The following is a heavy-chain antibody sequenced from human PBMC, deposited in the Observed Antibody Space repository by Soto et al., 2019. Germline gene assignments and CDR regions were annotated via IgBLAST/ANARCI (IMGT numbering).Heavy chain of an antibody. CDR2: ISAYNGNT. D-gene: IGHD3-16*01. Sequence: GASVKVSCKTSGYTFTSYGISWVRQAPGQGLEWMAWISAYNGNTHYAQRLQGRVTMTTDTSTSTAYMELGSLRPDDTAVYYCARDSGAYTTYYYYGMDVWGQGTTVTVSS. CDR1: GYTFTSYG. CDR3: ARDSGAYTTYYYYGMDV. J-gene: IGHJ6*02. V-gene: IGHV1-18*01.